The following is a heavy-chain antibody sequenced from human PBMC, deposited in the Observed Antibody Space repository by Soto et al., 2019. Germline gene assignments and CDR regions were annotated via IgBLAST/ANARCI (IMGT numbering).Heavy chain of an antibody. CDR1: GFNFDNYG. J-gene: IGHJ4*02. Sequence: PGGSLRLSCQASGFNFDNYGMHWVRQAPGKGLEWVAVITYDGSFQYYADSVKGRFTISRDNSKNTLSLHLNTLKPEDTAVYHCAKDRVGGTFYTPIAFWGQGNMVTVSS. V-gene: IGHV3-30*18. CDR3: AKDRVGGTFYTPIAF. CDR2: ITYDGSFQ. D-gene: IGHD1-7*01.